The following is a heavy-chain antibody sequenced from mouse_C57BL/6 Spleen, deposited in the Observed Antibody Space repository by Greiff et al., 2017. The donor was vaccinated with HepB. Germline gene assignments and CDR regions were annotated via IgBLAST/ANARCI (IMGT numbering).Heavy chain of an antibody. CDR2: IDPNSGGT. Sequence: QQSCKASGYTFTSYWMHWVKQRPGRGLEWIGRIDPNSGGTKYNEKFKSKATLTVDKPSSTAYMQLSSLTSEDSAVYYCARVGHLLAWFAYWGQGTLVTVSA. CDR3: ARVGHLLAWFAY. V-gene: IGHV1-72*01. J-gene: IGHJ3*01. CDR1: GYTFTSYW.